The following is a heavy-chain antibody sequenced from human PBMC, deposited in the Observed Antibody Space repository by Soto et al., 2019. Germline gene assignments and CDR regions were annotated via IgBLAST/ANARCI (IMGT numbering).Heavy chain of an antibody. CDR3: ARGGDIIVRPPGFSGF. V-gene: IGHV3-74*01. D-gene: IGHD6-19*01. J-gene: IGHJ4*02. CDR1: GFTFSSFW. Sequence: EVHLVESGGGLVQPGGSLRLSCAASGFTFSSFWMHWVRQAPGKGLEWISRLNTDGSSTYYAGSVKGRFTISRDNAKNTVYLQMSSLRAEDTAVYYCARGGDIIVRPPGFSGFWGQGTLVTVSS. CDR2: LNTDGSST.